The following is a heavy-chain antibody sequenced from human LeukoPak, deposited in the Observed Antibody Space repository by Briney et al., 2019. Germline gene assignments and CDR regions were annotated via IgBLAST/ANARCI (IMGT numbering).Heavy chain of an antibody. CDR3: ARGTTVTTSWFDP. D-gene: IGHD4-17*01. Sequence: GGSLRLSCAASGFTFSIYSMNWVRQAPGKGLEWVSSISSSSSYIYYADSVKGRFTISRDNAKNSLYLQMNSLRAEDTAVYYCARGTTVTTSWFDPWGQGTLVTVSS. V-gene: IGHV3-21*01. CDR1: GFTFSIYS. CDR2: ISSSSSYI. J-gene: IGHJ5*02.